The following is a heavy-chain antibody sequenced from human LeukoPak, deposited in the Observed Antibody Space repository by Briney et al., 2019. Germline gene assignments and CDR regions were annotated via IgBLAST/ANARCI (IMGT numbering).Heavy chain of an antibody. CDR3: ARDSLLGAPNTDY. CDR1: GDIFSDDG. CDR2: ISDHNGNP. D-gene: IGHD3-3*02. J-gene: IGHJ4*02. V-gene: IGHV1-18*01. Sequence: APAKVSCKASGDIFSDDGISCARQGPGQRLEWMGWISDHNGNPNYAQKLEGRVTMTTDASPSTAYMELKSLTSEDTAVYYCARDSLLGAPNTDYWGQGTLVTVSS.